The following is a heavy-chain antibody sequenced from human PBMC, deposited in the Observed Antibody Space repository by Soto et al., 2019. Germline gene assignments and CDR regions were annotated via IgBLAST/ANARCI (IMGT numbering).Heavy chain of an antibody. Sequence: QPGGSLRLSCAASGFTFSSYSMNWVRQAPGKGLEWVSYISSSSSTIYYADSVKGRFTISRDNAKNSLYLQMNSLRAEDTAVYYCARDNDFWSGSDAFDIWGQGTMVTVSS. CDR3: ARDNDFWSGSDAFDI. CDR1: GFTFSSYS. D-gene: IGHD3-3*01. CDR2: ISSSSSTI. J-gene: IGHJ3*02. V-gene: IGHV3-48*01.